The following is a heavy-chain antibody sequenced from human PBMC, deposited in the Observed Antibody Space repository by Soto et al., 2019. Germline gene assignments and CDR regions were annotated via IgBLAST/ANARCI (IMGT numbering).Heavy chain of an antibody. Sequence: QVQLVESGGGVVQPGRSLRLSCAASGFTFSSYAMHWVRQAPGKGLEWVAVISYDGSNKYYADSVKGRFTISRDNSKNTLYLQMNSLRAEDTAVYYCAYSNYWGYWGQGTLVTVSS. V-gene: IGHV3-30-3*01. J-gene: IGHJ4*02. D-gene: IGHD4-4*01. CDR1: GFTFSSYA. CDR3: AYSNYWGY. CDR2: ISYDGSNK.